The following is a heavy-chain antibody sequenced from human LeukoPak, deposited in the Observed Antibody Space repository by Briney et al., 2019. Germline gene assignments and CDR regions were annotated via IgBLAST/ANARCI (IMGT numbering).Heavy chain of an antibody. CDR3: ARVVGNYVWGSYRPEGCFDS. J-gene: IGHJ4*02. Sequence: ASVKVSCKASGYTFTSYYIDWVRQAPGQGPEWMGWINMYNGNTNYAQKLQGRVTMTTDTSTSTAYMELRSLRSDDTAVYYCARVVGNYVWGSYRPEGCFDSWGQGTLVTVSS. D-gene: IGHD3-16*02. CDR1: GYTFTSYY. CDR2: INMYNGNT. V-gene: IGHV1-18*04.